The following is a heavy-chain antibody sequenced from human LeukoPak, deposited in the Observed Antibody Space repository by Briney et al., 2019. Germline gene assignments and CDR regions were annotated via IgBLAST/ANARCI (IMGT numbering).Heavy chain of an antibody. CDR2: INSSGGGT. CDR1: GYTFTIYY. J-gene: IGHJ6*02. V-gene: IGHV1-46*01. CDR3: ARDVYGMDV. Sequence: ASVKVSCKASGYTFTIYYMHWVRQAPGQGLEWMGVINSSGGGTTYAQKFQGRVSMTRDTSTSTVYMELSSLRSEDTAVYYCARDVYGMDVWGQGTTVTVSS.